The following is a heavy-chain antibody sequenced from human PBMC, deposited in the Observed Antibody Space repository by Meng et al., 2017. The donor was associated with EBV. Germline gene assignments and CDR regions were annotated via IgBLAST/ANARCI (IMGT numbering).Heavy chain of an antibody. D-gene: IGHD1-26*01. J-gene: IGHJ4*02. CDR3: NSGSHSPLDS. CDR2: ISATSVDT. V-gene: IGHV3-23*01. CDR1: GFSFSNYA. Sequence: QLLESGGGLVQPGGSLRLSCAASGFSFSNYAMGWVRQAPGKGLEWVSGISATSVDTYYADSVKGRFAISRDNSKNTVTLHMNILRAEDTAIYYCNSGSHSPLDSWGQGTLVTVSS.